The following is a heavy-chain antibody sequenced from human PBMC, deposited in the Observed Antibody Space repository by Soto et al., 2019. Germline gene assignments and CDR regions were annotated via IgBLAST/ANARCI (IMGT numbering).Heavy chain of an antibody. J-gene: IGHJ4*02. CDR3: AIFGREADSSGGSCYD. D-gene: IGHD2-15*01. CDR1: GYTLTELS. Sequence: GASVKVSCKVSGYTLTELSMHWVRQAPGKGLEWMGGFDPEEGETIYAQKFQGRVTMTEDTSTDTAYMELSSLRSDDTAVYFCAIFGREADSSGGSCYDRGQGLLVTVS. V-gene: IGHV1-24*01. CDR2: FDPEEGET.